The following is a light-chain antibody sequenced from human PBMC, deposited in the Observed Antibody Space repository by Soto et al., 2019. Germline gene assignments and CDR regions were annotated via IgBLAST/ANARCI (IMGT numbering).Light chain of an antibody. Sequence: DILMTQYPISLPVTLGQPASISCRSSQRLLYSDGHIYLNWFHQRPGQYPRRLIYKVSNRDSGVPDRFSGSGSGTDFTLKISRVEAEDVGVYYCMQGTHRPLTFGGGTRLEMK. CDR3: MQGTHRPLT. CDR1: QRLLYSDGHIY. J-gene: IGKJ5*01. V-gene: IGKV2-30*01. CDR2: KVS.